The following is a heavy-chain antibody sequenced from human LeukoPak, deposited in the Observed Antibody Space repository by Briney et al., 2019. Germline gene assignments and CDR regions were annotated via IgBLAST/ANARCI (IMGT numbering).Heavy chain of an antibody. CDR3: ARATTVTTNYYGMDV. CDR1: GGPISNTNW. D-gene: IGHD4-17*01. V-gene: IGHV4-4*02. J-gene: IGHJ6*02. CDR2: VNLQGST. Sequence: SETLSLTCGVSGGPISNTNWWTWVRQPPGKGLEWIGEVNLQGSTNYNPSLKSRVAISVDKSENHISLKLTSVTAADTAVYYCARATTVTTNYYGMDVWGQGTTVTVSS.